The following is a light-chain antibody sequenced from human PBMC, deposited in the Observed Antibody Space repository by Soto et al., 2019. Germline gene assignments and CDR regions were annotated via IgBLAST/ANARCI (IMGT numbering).Light chain of an antibody. CDR1: HSISSN. Sequence: EILMTQSPASLSVSPGERVILSCRATHSISSNLDWYQQKPGQAPRLLIYGTSTRATGIPARFSGSGSGTEFTLTITSLQSEDFALYFCQQYNNWPLTFGQGTRLQIK. V-gene: IGKV3-15*01. CDR2: GTS. CDR3: QQYNNWPLT. J-gene: IGKJ5*01.